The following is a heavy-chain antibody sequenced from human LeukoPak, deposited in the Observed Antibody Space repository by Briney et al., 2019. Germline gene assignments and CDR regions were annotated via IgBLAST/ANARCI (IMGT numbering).Heavy chain of an antibody. CDR2: INANSGGT. CDR1: GYTFTGYY. J-gene: IGHJ4*02. CDR3: ARGPIMLSFGGFDY. V-gene: IGHV1-2*02. D-gene: IGHD3-16*01. Sequence: ASVKVPCKASGYTFTGYYIHWVRQAPGQGLEWMGRINANSGGTNYAQNFQGRVTMTRDTSISTAYMELSRLRSDDAAVYYCARGPIMLSFGGFDYWGQGTLVTVSS.